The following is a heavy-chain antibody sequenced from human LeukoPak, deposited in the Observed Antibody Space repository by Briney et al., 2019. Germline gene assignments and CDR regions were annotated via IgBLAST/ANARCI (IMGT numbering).Heavy chain of an antibody. D-gene: IGHD1-26*01. V-gene: IGHV3-7*01. CDR1: GFTFSTYW. CDR2: IKQDGSEK. CDR3: ARGGEWELPDAFDI. Sequence: GGSLRLSCEASGFTFSTYWMNWVRQAPGKGLEWVANIKQDGSEKYYVDSVKGRFTISRDNAKNSLYLQMNSLRAEDTAVYYCARGGEWELPDAFDIWGQGTMVTVSS. J-gene: IGHJ3*02.